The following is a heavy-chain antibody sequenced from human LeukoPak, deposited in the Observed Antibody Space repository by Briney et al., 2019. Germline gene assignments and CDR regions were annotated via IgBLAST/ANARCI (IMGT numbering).Heavy chain of an antibody. Sequence: NSSETLSLSCAVYGGSFSGYYWSWIRQPPGKGLEGIGEINHSGSTNYNPSLKSRVTISVDTSKNQFSLKLSSVTAADTAVYSCARRLWFGEFSYWGQGTLVTVSS. J-gene: IGHJ4*02. CDR3: ARRLWFGEFSY. D-gene: IGHD3-10*01. CDR1: GGSFSGYY. CDR2: INHSGST. V-gene: IGHV4-34*01.